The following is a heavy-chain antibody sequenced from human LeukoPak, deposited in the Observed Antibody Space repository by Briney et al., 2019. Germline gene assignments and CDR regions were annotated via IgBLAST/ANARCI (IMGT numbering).Heavy chain of an antibody. Sequence: GRSLRLSCAASGFTFDDYAMHWVRQAPGKGLEWVSGISWNSGSIGYADSVKGRFTISRDNAKNSLYLQMNSLRAEDMALYYCAKVIVATTTGGHFDYWGQGTLVTVSS. V-gene: IGHV3-9*03. D-gene: IGHD5-12*01. CDR1: GFTFDDYA. J-gene: IGHJ4*02. CDR3: AKVIVATTTGGHFDY. CDR2: ISWNSGSI.